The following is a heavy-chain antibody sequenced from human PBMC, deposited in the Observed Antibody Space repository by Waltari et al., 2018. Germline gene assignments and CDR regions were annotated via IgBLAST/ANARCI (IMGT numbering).Heavy chain of an antibody. CDR3: ARHWKKSGYRFDP. CDR1: GGSISSSRYY. J-gene: IGHJ5*02. D-gene: IGHD5-12*01. Sequence: QLQLQESGPGLVKPSETLSLTCTVSGGSISSSRYYWGWIRQSPGKGLEWIGSMYYSGIIDYNPTLQSRVTISRDTSKNQFSLRLSSVTAADTAVYYCARHWKKSGYRFDPWGQGTLVTVSS. CDR2: MYYSGII. V-gene: IGHV4-39*01.